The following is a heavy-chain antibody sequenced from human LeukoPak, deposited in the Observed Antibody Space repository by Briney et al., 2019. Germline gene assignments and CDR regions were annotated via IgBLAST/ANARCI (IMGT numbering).Heavy chain of an antibody. Sequence: EASVKVSCKASGYTFTGYYMHWVRQAPGQGLEWMGWINPNSGGTNYAQKFQGRVTMTRDTSISTAYMELSRLRSDDTAVYYCARDYSEWELLRTYYYYMDVWGKGTTVTISS. CDR2: INPNSGGT. V-gene: IGHV1-2*02. D-gene: IGHD1-26*01. CDR3: ARDYSEWELLRTYYYYMDV. J-gene: IGHJ6*03. CDR1: GYTFTGYY.